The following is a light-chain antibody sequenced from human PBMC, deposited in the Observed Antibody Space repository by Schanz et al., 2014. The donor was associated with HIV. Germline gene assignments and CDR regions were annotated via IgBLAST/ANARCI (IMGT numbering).Light chain of an antibody. J-gene: IGLJ2*01. CDR3: QSYDGSLRGMV. Sequence: QSVLTQPASVSGSPGQSITISCAGTSSDVGTYNLVSWYQQHPGKAPQLIVYEVSERPSGFSNRFSGSKSGNTASLTISGLQAEDEADYYCQSYDGSLRGMVFGGGTKLTVL. CDR2: EVS. CDR1: SSDVGTYNL. V-gene: IGLV2-23*02.